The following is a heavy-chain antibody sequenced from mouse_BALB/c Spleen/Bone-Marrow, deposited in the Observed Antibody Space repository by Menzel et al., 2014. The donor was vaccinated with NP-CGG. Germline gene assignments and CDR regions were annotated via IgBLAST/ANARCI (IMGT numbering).Heavy chain of an antibody. V-gene: IGHV5-17*02. Sequence: EVKLMESGGGLVQPGGSRKLSCAASGFTFSSFGMHWVRQAPEKGLEWIAYISSDSGAIFYADTVKGRFTISRDNPNNALMLQMSRLRADDTAFYFCTRRGNWVDFDYWGQGTTLTVSS. CDR3: TRRGNWVDFDY. CDR2: ISSDSGAI. CDR1: GFTFSSFG. J-gene: IGHJ2*01. D-gene: IGHD4-1*01.